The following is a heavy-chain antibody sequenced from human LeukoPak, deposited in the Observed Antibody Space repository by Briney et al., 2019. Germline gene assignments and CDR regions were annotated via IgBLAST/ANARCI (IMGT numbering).Heavy chain of an antibody. J-gene: IGHJ5*02. Sequence: SVKLSCKASGGTFTSYAISWVRQAPGQGLEWLGGIIPIFGTANYAQKLQGRVTITADKCTSTAYMELGSLRSEDTAVYYCARDQNYPYNWFDPWGQGTLVTVSS. V-gene: IGHV1-69*06. CDR2: IIPIFGTA. CDR1: GGTFTSYA. D-gene: IGHD1-7*01. CDR3: ARDQNYPYNWFDP.